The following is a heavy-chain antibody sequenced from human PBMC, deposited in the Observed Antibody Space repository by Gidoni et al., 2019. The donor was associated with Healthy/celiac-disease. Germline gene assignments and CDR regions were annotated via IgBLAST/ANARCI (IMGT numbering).Heavy chain of an antibody. CDR3: ARTGFSGAVAGTEDAFDI. CDR1: GGSFSGYY. Sequence: QVQLQQWGAGLLKPSETLSLTCAVYGGSFSGYYWSWIRQPPGKGLEWIGEINHSGSTNYNPSLKSRVTISVDTSKNQFSLKLSSVTAADTAVYYCARTGFSGAVAGTEDAFDIWGQGTMVTVSS. J-gene: IGHJ3*02. CDR2: INHSGST. V-gene: IGHV4-34*01. D-gene: IGHD6-19*01.